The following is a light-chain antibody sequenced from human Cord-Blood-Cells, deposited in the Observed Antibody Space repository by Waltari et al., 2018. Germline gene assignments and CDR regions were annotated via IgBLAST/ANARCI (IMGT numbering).Light chain of an antibody. Sequence: DIVMTQSPDSLAVSLGERATINCKSSQSVLYSSNNKNYLAWYQQKPVQPPKLLIYWASTRESGVPVGFSGSGSGTDFTLTISSLQAEDVAVYYCQQYYSTPYTFGQGTKLVIK. J-gene: IGKJ2*01. V-gene: IGKV4-1*01. CDR1: QSVLYSSNNKNY. CDR3: QQYYSTPYT. CDR2: WAS.